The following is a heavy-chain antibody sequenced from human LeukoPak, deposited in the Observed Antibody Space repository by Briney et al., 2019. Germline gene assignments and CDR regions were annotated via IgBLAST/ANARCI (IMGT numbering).Heavy chain of an antibody. D-gene: IGHD2-2*02. Sequence: ASVKVSCKASGYTFSDFYIHWVRQAPGQGPEWMGWTNPNSGSTNSAQKFQGRLTMTRDTSISTAYMELSGLRSDDTAVYYCARDTNIPESETFHYWGRGTLVTVSS. CDR1: GYTFSDFY. CDR3: ARDTNIPESETFHY. J-gene: IGHJ4*02. CDR2: TNPNSGST. V-gene: IGHV1-2*02.